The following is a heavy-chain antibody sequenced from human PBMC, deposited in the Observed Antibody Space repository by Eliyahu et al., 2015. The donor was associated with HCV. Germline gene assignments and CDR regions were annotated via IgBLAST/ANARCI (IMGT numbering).Heavy chain of an antibody. D-gene: IGHD1-26*01. CDR2: IFPGDSET. V-gene: IGHV5-51*01. CDR1: GYSFTTYW. J-gene: IGHJ4*02. CDR3: MRXAAXSGAGRVGFFFDH. Sequence: EVQLVQSGAEVKKPGESLKISCKASGYSFTTYWIGWVRQMPGKGLEGMGTIFPGDSETRYNPSFQGQFTXSADKSISXAYLEWSSVKASDTAMYYCMRXAAXSGAGRVGFFFDHWGQGTLVNVSS.